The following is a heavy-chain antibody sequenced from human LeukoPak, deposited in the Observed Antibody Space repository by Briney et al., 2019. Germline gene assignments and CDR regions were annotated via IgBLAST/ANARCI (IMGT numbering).Heavy chain of an antibody. CDR2: ISPNSGGT. V-gene: IGHV1-2*02. CDR1: GYTFTSYG. J-gene: IGHJ3*02. Sequence: GASVKVSCKASGYTFTSYGISWVRQAPGQGLEWMGWISPNSGGTNYAQKFQGRVTMTRDTSISTAYMELSRLRSDDTAVYYCARGRFVAARPHDAFDIWGQGTMVTVSS. D-gene: IGHD6-6*01. CDR3: ARGRFVAARPHDAFDI.